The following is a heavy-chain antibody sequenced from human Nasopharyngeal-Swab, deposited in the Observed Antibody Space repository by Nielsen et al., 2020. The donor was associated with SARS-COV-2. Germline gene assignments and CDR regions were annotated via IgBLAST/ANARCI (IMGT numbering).Heavy chain of an antibody. Sequence: GSLKISCAASGFTFSDHYMDWVRQAPGKGLEWVGRTRNKANSYTTEYAASVKGRFTISRDDSKNSLYLQMNSLKTEDTAVYYCAREPVPSATYYYYYYMDVWGKGTTVTVSS. V-gene: IGHV3-72*01. CDR1: GFTFSDHY. CDR2: TRNKANSYTT. J-gene: IGHJ6*03. D-gene: IGHD6-25*01. CDR3: AREPVPSATYYYYYYMDV.